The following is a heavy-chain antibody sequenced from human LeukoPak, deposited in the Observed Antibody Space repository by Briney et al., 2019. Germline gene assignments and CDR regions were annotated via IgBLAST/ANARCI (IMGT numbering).Heavy chain of an antibody. CDR2: INPNSGGT. Sequence: ASVKVSCKDSGYTFTGYYMHWVRQAPGLGLEWMGRINPNSGGTNYAQKFQGRVTMTRDTSISTAYMELSRLRSDDTAVYYCAREETSGGFDYWGQGTLVTVSS. D-gene: IGHD3-10*01. CDR1: GYTFTGYY. V-gene: IGHV1-2*06. J-gene: IGHJ4*02. CDR3: AREETSGGFDY.